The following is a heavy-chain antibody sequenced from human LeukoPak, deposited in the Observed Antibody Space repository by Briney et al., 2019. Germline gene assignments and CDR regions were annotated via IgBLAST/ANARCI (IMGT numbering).Heavy chain of an antibody. CDR1: GFTFSDYY. D-gene: IGHD6-19*01. V-gene: IGHV3-11*05. Sequence: GGSLRLSCAASGFTFSDYYMSWIRQAPGEGLEWVSYISSSSSYTNYADSVKGRFTISRDNAKNSLYLQMNSLRAEDTAVYYCAREFSTVAVAGSPYYYYGMDVWGQGTTVTVSS. CDR3: AREFSTVAVAGSPYYYYGMDV. J-gene: IGHJ6*02. CDR2: ISSSSSYT.